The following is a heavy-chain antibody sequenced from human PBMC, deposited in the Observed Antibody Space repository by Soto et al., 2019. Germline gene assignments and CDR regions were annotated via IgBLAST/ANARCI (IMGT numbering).Heavy chain of an antibody. CDR1: GGSVSSSNYY. Sequence: QLQLQESGPGLVKPSETLSLTCTVSGGSVSSSNYYWGWIRQSPGKGLEWIGSIYYSGSTYYNPSLESRVTISVDKSKNQSALKAISVTAADTAVYYCARLEGLATISYYFDYWGQGTLVTVSS. CDR2: IYYSGST. J-gene: IGHJ4*02. D-gene: IGHD3-9*01. CDR3: ARLEGLATISYYFDY. V-gene: IGHV4-39*01.